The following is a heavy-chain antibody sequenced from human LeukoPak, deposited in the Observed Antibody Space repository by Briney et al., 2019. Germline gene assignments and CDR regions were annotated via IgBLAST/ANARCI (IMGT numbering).Heavy chain of an antibody. V-gene: IGHV4-4*07. CDR2: IYTSGST. J-gene: IGHJ6*03. Sequence: SETLSLTCTVSGGSISSYYWSWIRQPAGKGLEWIGRIYTSGSTNYNPSLKSRVTMSVDTSKNQFSLKLSSVTAADTAVYYCARVYSSGWSYYYYMDVWGKGTTVTVS. CDR1: GGSISSYY. D-gene: IGHD6-19*01. CDR3: ARVYSSGWSYYYYMDV.